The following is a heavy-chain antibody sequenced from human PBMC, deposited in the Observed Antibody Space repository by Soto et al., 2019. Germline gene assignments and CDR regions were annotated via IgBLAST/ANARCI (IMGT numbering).Heavy chain of an antibody. J-gene: IGHJ4*02. D-gene: IGHD3-3*01. CDR2: TYYRSKWYN. Sequence: PSQTLSLTCAISGYSVSSNSAALNWIRQSPSRGLEWLGRTYYRSKWYNDYAVSVKSRITINPDTSKNQFSLQLNSVTPEDTAVYYCARNPTYYDFWSGSTEPFDYWGQGTLVTVSS. CDR1: GYSVSSNSAA. CDR3: ARNPTYYDFWSGSTEPFDY. V-gene: IGHV6-1*01.